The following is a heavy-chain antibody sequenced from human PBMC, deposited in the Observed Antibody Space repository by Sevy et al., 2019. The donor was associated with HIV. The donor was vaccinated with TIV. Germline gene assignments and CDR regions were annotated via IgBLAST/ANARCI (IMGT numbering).Heavy chain of an antibody. D-gene: IGHD6-19*01. V-gene: IGHV3-7*01. CDR1: GFTFSSYW. Sequence: GGSLRLSCAASGFTFSSYWMSWVRQAPGKGLEWVANIKQDGSEKYYVDSVKGRFTISRDNAKNSLYLQMNSLRAEDTAVYYCATKSSGWTEYFDYWGHGTLVTVSS. CDR2: IKQDGSEK. CDR3: ATKSSGWTEYFDY. J-gene: IGHJ4*01.